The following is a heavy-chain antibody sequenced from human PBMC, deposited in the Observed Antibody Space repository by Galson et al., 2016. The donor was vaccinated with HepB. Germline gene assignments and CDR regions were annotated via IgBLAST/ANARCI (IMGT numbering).Heavy chain of an antibody. J-gene: IGHJ6*02. CDR2: ISWDGGST. CDR3: AKGGRILWDAMDV. Sequence: SLRLSCAASGFTFDDYTMHWVRQAPGKGLNWVSLISWDGGSTFYADSVKGRFTISRDDAKNSVFLQMNSLRAEDTALYYCAKGGRILWDAMDVWGQGTTVTVSS. D-gene: IGHD2/OR15-2a*01. V-gene: IGHV3-43*01. CDR1: GFTFDDYT.